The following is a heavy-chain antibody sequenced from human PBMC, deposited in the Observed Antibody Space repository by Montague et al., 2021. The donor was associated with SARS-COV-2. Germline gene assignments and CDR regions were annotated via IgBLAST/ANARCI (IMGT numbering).Heavy chain of an antibody. CDR2: IYYSGST. Sequence: SETLSLTCTVSGGSVRSGSYDWSWIRQPPGKGLEWIGYIYYSGSTNYNPSLKSRVTISVETSKNKFPLKMSSVTAADTAVYYCARDPWRITIFGVVTRYGMDVWGQGTTVTVSS. CDR3: ARDPWRITIFGVVTRYGMDV. V-gene: IGHV4-61*01. CDR1: GGSVRSGSYD. D-gene: IGHD3-3*01. J-gene: IGHJ6*02.